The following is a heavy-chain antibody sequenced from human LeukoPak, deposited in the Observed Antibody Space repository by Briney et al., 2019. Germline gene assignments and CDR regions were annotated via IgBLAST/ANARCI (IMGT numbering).Heavy chain of an antibody. CDR2: ISSRSNYI. Sequence: GGSLRLSCAVSGFSFSDHNMNWVRQAPGKGLEWVASISSRSNYIYYADSLKGRVTVSRDNARNSLFLQMTSLRAEDTAVYYCARVYLGFGESGFDYWGQGTQVIVSS. D-gene: IGHD3-10*01. CDR3: ARVYLGFGESGFDY. CDR1: GFSFSDHN. J-gene: IGHJ4*02. V-gene: IGHV3-21*01.